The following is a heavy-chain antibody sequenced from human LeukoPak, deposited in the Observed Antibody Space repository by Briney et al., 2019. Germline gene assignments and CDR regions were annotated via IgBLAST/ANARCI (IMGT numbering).Heavy chain of an antibody. Sequence: GASVKVSCKASGYTFTSYGISWVRQAPGQGLEWMGWISAYNGNTNYAQKFQGRVTMTRTTSISTAYMELSSLRSEDTAVYYCARGASRSFDYWGQGTLVTVSS. V-gene: IGHV1-18*01. CDR1: GYTFTSYG. CDR3: ARGASRSFDY. CDR2: ISAYNGNT. J-gene: IGHJ4*02.